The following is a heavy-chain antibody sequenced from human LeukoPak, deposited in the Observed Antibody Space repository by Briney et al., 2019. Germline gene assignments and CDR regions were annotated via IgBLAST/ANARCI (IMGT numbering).Heavy chain of an antibody. D-gene: IGHD6-19*01. CDR1: GGSISSSSYY. V-gene: IGHV4-39*07. J-gene: IGHJ4*02. CDR3: ARDVYSSGGSFDY. Sequence: SETLSLTCTVSGGSISSSSYYWGWIRQPPGKGLEWIGSIYYSGSTYYNPSLKSRVTISVDTSKNQFSLKLSSVTAADTAVYYCARDVYSSGGSFDYWGQGTLVTVSS. CDR2: IYYSGST.